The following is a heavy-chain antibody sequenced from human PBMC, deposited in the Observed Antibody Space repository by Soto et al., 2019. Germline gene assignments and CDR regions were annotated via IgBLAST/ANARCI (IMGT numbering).Heavy chain of an antibody. CDR3: ATVHLSSSSPPQLDY. V-gene: IGHV1-24*01. D-gene: IGHD6-6*01. CDR1: GYTLTELS. CDR2: FDPEDGET. J-gene: IGHJ4*02. Sequence: EASVKVSCKVSGYTLTELSMHWVRQAPGKGLEWMGGFDPEDGETIYAQKFQGRVTMTEDTSTDTAYMELSSLRSEDTAVYYCATVHLSSSSPPQLDYWGQGTLVTVSS.